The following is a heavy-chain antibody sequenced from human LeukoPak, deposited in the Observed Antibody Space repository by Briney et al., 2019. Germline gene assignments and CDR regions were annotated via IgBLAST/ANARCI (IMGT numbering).Heavy chain of an antibody. Sequence: GGSLRLSCAASGFTFSSYSMNWVRQAPGKGLEWVSSISSSGDFIHHTDSVKGRFTISRDNAKNSLYLQMNSLRAEDTAVYYCAGRYCSDGLCPFDYWGQGTQVTVSS. J-gene: IGHJ4*02. D-gene: IGHD2-8*01. CDR1: GFTFSSYS. CDR3: AGRYCSDGLCPFDY. V-gene: IGHV3-21*06. CDR2: ISSSGDFI.